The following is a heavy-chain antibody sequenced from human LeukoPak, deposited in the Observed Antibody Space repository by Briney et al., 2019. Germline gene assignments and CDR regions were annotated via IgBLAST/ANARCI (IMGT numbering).Heavy chain of an antibody. CDR3: ARSAVGTSCCTAVDY. D-gene: IGHD1-26*01. CDR1: GFTFSTYA. Sequence: PGGSLRLSCAASGFTFSTYAMTWVRQAPGKGLEWLSGISTSGDRTYYAHSVKGRFTISRDNSKNTLYLQMNSLRAEDTAEYYCARSAVGTSCCTAVDYWGQGTLVTVSS. V-gene: IGHV3-23*01. J-gene: IGHJ4*02. CDR2: ISTSGDRT.